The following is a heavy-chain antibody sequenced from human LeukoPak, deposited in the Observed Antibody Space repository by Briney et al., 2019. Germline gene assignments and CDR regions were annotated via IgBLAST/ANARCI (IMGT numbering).Heavy chain of an antibody. CDR3: ARGITMVRGVTPYNWFDP. D-gene: IGHD3-10*01. V-gene: IGHV1-18*01. CDR1: GYTFTSYG. J-gene: IGHJ5*02. CDR2: ISAYNGNT. Sequence: GASVKVSCKASGYTFTSYGISWVRQAPGQGLEWRGWISAYNGNTNYAQKLKGRVTMTTDTSTSTAYMELRSLRSDDTAVYYCARGITMVRGVTPYNWFDPWGQGTLVTVSS.